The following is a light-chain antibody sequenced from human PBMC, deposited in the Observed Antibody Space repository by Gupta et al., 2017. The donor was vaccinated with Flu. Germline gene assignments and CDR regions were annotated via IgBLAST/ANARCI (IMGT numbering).Light chain of an antibody. J-gene: IGKJ1*01. CDR2: AAF. Sequence: PSSLSASVGDRVTITCRASQSISSYLNWYQQKPGKAPKLLIYAAFSLQSGVPSRFSGSGSGTDFTLTISSLQPEDFATYYCQQSYSTPWTFGQGTKVEIK. V-gene: IGKV1-39*01. CDR1: QSISSY. CDR3: QQSYSTPWT.